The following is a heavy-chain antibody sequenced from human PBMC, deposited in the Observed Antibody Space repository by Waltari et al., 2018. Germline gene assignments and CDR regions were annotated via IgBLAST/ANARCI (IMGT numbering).Heavy chain of an antibody. D-gene: IGHD6-13*01. CDR2: INHSGST. Sequence: QVQLQQWGAGLLKPSETLSLTCAVYGGSFSGYYWSWIRQPPGKGLEWIGEINHSGSTNYNPSLRSRVTISVDTSKNQFSLKLSSVTAADTAVYYCARGASSKYSSSWYFDYWGQGTLVTVSS. J-gene: IGHJ4*02. CDR3: ARGASSKYSSSWYFDY. V-gene: IGHV4-34*01. CDR1: GGSFSGYY.